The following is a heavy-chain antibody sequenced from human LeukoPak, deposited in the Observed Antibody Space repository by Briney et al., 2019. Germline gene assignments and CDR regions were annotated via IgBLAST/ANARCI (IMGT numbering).Heavy chain of an antibody. CDR3: AKVKYYYGSGSYYYADY. CDR2: ISGSGGST. CDR1: GFTFSSYS. D-gene: IGHD3-10*01. J-gene: IGHJ4*02. V-gene: IGHV3-23*01. Sequence: GGSLRLSCAASGFTFSSYSMNWVRQAPGKGLEWVSAISGSGGSTYYADSVKGRFTISRDNSKNTLYLQMNSLRAEDTAVYYCAKVKYYYGSGSYYYADYWGQGTLVTVSS.